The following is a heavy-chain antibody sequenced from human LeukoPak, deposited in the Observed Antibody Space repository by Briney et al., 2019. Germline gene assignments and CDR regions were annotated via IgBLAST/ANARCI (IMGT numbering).Heavy chain of an antibody. Sequence: SETLSLTCTVSGGSISSSSYYWGWIRQPPGKGLEWIGSIYYSGSTYYNPSLKSRVTISVDTSKNQFSLKLSSVTAADTAVYYCARHVIAAAGISDAFDIWGPGTMVTVSS. J-gene: IGHJ3*02. D-gene: IGHD6-13*01. CDR3: ARHVIAAAGISDAFDI. CDR1: GGSISSSSYY. CDR2: IYYSGST. V-gene: IGHV4-39*01.